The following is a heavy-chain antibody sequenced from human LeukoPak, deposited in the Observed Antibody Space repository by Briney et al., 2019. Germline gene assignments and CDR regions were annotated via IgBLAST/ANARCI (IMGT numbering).Heavy chain of an antibody. D-gene: IGHD3-22*01. CDR3: ATSYYDSSGYYYGWYFDL. CDR2: IYTSGST. Sequence: NPSETLSLTCTVSGGSISSYYCSWIRQPAGKGLEWIGRIYTSGSTNYNPSLKSRVTISVDTSKNQFSLKLSSVTAADTAVYYCATSYYDSSGYYYGWYFDLWGRGTLVTVSS. J-gene: IGHJ2*01. V-gene: IGHV4-4*07. CDR1: GGSISSYY.